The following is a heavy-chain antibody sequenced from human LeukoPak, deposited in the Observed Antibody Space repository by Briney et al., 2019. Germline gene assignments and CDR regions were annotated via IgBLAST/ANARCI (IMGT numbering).Heavy chain of an antibody. D-gene: IGHD5-12*01. Sequence: SETLSLTCTVSGGSISSYYWSWIRQPPGKGLEWIGEINHSGSTNYNPSLKSRVTISVDTSKNQFSLKLSSVTAADTAVYYCARAQVATDFDYWGQGTLVTVSS. CDR3: ARAQVATDFDY. CDR1: GGSISSYY. CDR2: INHSGST. V-gene: IGHV4-34*01. J-gene: IGHJ4*02.